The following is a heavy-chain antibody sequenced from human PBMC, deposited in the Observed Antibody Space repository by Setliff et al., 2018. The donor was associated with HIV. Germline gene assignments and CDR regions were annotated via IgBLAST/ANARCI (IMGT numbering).Heavy chain of an antibody. CDR2: ISAGGGVT. D-gene: IGHD1-26*01. V-gene: IGHV3-23*01. CDR1: GFTFSSYA. J-gene: IGHJ4*02. Sequence: GGSLRLSCAASGFTFSSYAMSWVRQAPGKGLEWVSTISAGGGVTYYADSVKGRFTISRDNAKNSLYLQMNSLRAEDTAIYYCARGVGAASYNPLDFWGQGTLVTVSS. CDR3: ARGVGAASYNPLDF.